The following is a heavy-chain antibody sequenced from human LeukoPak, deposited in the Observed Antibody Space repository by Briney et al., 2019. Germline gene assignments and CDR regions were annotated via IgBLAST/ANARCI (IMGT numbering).Heavy chain of an antibody. V-gene: IGHV3-15*01. J-gene: IGHJ4*02. CDR2: IKSKTDGGTT. CDR1: GFTFSNAW. Sequence: KPGGPLRLSWEASGFTFSNAWMSWVRQAPGKGLEWVGRIKSKTDGGTTDYAAPVRGRFTISKDDSKNTLYLQMNSLKTEDTAVYYCTTDVDTANDYWGQGTLVTVSS. CDR3: TTDVDTANDY. D-gene: IGHD5-18*01.